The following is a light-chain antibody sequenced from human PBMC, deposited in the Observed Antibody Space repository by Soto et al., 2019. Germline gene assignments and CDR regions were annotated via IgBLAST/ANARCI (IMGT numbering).Light chain of an antibody. Sequence: EVVLTQSPGTLSLSPWERATLSCRASQSLDSTYLAWYQQKPGQSPRLGIYGTSRRATGIPDRFRGSGSGTDLALTIGRLEPEDFAVYYCQRSGRAPPYIFGAGTRLDIK. CDR2: GTS. CDR1: QSLDSTY. CDR3: QRSGRAPPYI. J-gene: IGKJ2*01. V-gene: IGKV3-20*01.